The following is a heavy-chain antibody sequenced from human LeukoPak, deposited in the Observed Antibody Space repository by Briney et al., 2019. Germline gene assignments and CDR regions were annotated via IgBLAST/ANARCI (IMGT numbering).Heavy chain of an antibody. Sequence: SETLSLTCTVSGGSISSYYWSWIRQPPGKGLEWIGYIYYSGSTNYNPSLKSRVTISVDTSKNQFSLKLSSVTAADTAVYYCARGRGGVGDYWGQGTLVTVSS. CDR3: ARGRGGVGDY. CDR1: GGSISSYY. CDR2: IYYSGST. J-gene: IGHJ4*02. D-gene: IGHD3-3*01. V-gene: IGHV4-59*12.